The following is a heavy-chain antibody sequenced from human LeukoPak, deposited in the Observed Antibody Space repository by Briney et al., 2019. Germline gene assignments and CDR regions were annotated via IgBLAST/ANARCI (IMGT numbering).Heavy chain of an antibody. CDR2: ISGNGGSR. CDR3: AREPPGTFDT. D-gene: IGHD1-26*01. V-gene: IGHV3-23*01. CDR1: GFTFSSYA. Sequence: GGSLRLSCAASGFTFSSYAMSWVRQAPGKGLEWVSAISGNGGSRYYADSVKGRFTIPRDNYKNTLYLQMNSLRAEDTAVYYCAREPPGTFDTWGQGTMVTVSS. J-gene: IGHJ3*02.